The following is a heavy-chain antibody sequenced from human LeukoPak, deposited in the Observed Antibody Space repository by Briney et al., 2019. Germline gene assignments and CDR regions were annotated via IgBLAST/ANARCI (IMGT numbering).Heavy chain of an antibody. CDR1: GGSFSGYY. Sequence: NPSETLSLTCAVYGGSFSGYYWSWIRQPPGKGLEWIGEINHSGSTNYNPSLKSRVTISVDTSKNQFSLKLSSVTAADTAVYYCARGLSVTDYYYYYMDVWGKGTTVTVSS. CDR3: ARGLSVTDYYYYYMDV. CDR2: INHSGST. V-gene: IGHV4-34*01. D-gene: IGHD4-11*01. J-gene: IGHJ6*03.